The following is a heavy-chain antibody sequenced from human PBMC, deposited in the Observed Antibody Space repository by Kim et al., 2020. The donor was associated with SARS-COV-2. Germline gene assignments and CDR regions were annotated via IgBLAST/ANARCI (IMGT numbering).Heavy chain of an antibody. V-gene: IGHV3-23*01. CDR3: AKETTVVTVGHIDY. D-gene: IGHD4-17*01. Sequence: ADSVKGRFTISRDNSKNTLYLQMNSLRAEDTAVYYCAKETTVVTVGHIDYWGQGTLVTVSS. J-gene: IGHJ4*02.